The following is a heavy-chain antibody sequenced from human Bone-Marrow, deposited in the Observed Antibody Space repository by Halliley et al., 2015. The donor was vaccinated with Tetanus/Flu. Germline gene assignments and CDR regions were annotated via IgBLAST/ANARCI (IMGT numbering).Heavy chain of an antibody. CDR1: GFTFSRYE. CDR3: ARENDSSGSGAFDI. D-gene: IGHD3-22*01. V-gene: IGHV3-48*03. J-gene: IGHJ3*02. Sequence: SLRLSCAASGFTFSRYEMNWVRQAPGKGLERVSYISFSGSTIYYADSVKGRFTISRDNAKNSLYLQMNSLRAEDTAVYYCARENDSSGSGAFDIWGQGTMVTVSS. CDR2: ISFSGSTI.